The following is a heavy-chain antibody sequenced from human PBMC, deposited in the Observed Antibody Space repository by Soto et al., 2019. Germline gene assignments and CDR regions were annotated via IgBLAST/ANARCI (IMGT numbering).Heavy chain of an antibody. CDR1: GFTFSSYS. D-gene: IGHD7-27*01. Sequence: GGSLRLSCAASGFTFSSYSMNWVRQAPGKGLEWVSSISSSSYIYYADSVKGRFTISRDNAKNSLYLQMNSLRAEDMAVYYCARDSSLGLEFDYWGQGTLVTVSS. CDR3: ARDSSLGLEFDY. V-gene: IGHV3-21*01. J-gene: IGHJ4*02. CDR2: ISSSSYI.